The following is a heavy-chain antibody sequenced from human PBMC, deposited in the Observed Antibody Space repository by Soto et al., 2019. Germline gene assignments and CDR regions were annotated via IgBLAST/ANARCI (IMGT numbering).Heavy chain of an antibody. CDR2: ISYSGST. CDR1: GGSISSSSYY. Sequence: SETLSLTCTVSGGSISSSSYYWDWIRQAPGKGLEWIGSISYSGSTYYSPSLKSRVTISVDTSKNQFSLKLSFVTAADTAVYYCARRETYYYDSSGQNAFDIWCPGTMVTVSS. CDR3: ARRETYYYDSSGQNAFDI. J-gene: IGHJ3*02. D-gene: IGHD3-22*01. V-gene: IGHV4-39*01.